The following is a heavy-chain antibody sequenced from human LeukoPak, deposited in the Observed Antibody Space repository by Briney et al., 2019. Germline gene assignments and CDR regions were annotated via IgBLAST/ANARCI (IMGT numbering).Heavy chain of an antibody. V-gene: IGHV1-69*05. J-gene: IGHJ6*03. Sequence: GASVKVSCKASGGTFSSYATSWARQAPGQGLEWMGGIIPIFGTANYAQKFQGRVTITTDESTSTAYMELSSLRSEDTAVYYCASGSSDDSSGYYSGYYYYMDVWGKGTTVTVSS. CDR1: GGTFSSYA. CDR3: ASGSSDDSSGYYSGYYYYMDV. D-gene: IGHD3-22*01. CDR2: IIPIFGTA.